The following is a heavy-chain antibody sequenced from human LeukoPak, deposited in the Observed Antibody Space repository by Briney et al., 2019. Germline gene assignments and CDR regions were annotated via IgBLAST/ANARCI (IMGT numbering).Heavy chain of an antibody. V-gene: IGHV1-8*03. CDR3: ARGEYSSGWYGIYYYYYMDV. CDR1: GYTFTSYD. D-gene: IGHD6-19*01. J-gene: IGHJ6*03. Sequence: ASVKVSCKASGYTFTSYDINWVRQATGQGLEWMGWMNPNSGNTGYAQKFQGRVTITRNTSISTAYMELSSLRSEDTAVYYCARGEYSSGWYGIYYYYYMDVWGKGTTVTVSS. CDR2: MNPNSGNT.